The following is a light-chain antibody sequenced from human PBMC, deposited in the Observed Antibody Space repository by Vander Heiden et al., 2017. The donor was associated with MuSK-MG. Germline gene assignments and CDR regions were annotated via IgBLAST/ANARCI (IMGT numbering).Light chain of an antibody. CDR2: DDN. CDR1: SGDLGAYTS. J-gene: IGLJ2*01. Sequence: HSALTQPASVSGSPGQSITISCTGTSGDLGAYTSVSWSPHHPGKAPKLMIFDDNSRPSGVAHRFSGSKAGNTASLTISGLQDEDEADYYCSSFASGSTDEIFGGGTKLTVL. V-gene: IGLV2-14*03. CDR3: SSFASGSTDEI.